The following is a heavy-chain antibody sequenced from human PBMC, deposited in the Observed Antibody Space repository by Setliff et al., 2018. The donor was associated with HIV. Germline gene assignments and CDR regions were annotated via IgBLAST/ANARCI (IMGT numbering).Heavy chain of an antibody. J-gene: IGHJ6*03. D-gene: IGHD3-10*01. Sequence: SETLSLTCTVSGGSFSSYHWSWIRHRAGKGLEWIGHIYASGSTKYNPSLESRVTMSVDTSRTQFSLKLRSVTAADTAVYYCARVGASGVPSTMDYYYYMDVWGKGTTITVSS. CDR3: ARVGASGVPSTMDYYYYMDV. CDR2: IYASGST. V-gene: IGHV4-4*07. CDR1: GGSFSSYH.